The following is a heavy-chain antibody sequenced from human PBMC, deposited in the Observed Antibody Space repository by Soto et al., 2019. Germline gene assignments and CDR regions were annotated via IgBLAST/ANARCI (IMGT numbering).Heavy chain of an antibody. Sequence: LRLSCAASGFSFGSYALSWVRQAPGKGLEWVSTISGSDGKTFYADSVKGRFSIFRDTSQSTLYLQMNSLRADDTAMYYCARWSYLDYWGQGTRVTVSS. V-gene: IGHV3-23*01. CDR2: ISGSDGKT. J-gene: IGHJ4*02. D-gene: IGHD3-3*01. CDR3: ARWSYLDY. CDR1: GFSFGSYA.